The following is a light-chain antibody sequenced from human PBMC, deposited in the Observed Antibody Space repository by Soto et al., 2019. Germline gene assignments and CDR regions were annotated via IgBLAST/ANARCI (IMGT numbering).Light chain of an antibody. V-gene: IGLV4-60*02. CDR1: SGHSSYI. CDR2: LEGRGNY. Sequence: QSVLTQSSSASASLGSSVKLTCTLSSGHSSYIIAWHQQQPGKAPRYLMKLEGRGNYNKGSRFPRRFSVSSSGADRYLTTSALPVEDEDDYYCVTWDSNTWVFGGGTKLTVL. CDR3: VTWDSNTWV. J-gene: IGLJ3*02.